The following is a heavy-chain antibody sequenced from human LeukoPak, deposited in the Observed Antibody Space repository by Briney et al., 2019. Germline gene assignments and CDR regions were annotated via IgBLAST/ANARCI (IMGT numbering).Heavy chain of an antibody. J-gene: IGHJ6*03. CDR3: ARRRIAARPYYMDV. CDR1: GGSFSGYY. D-gene: IGHD6-6*01. CDR2: INHSGST. V-gene: IGHV4-34*01. Sequence: PSETLSLTCAVYGGSFSGYYCSWIRQPPGKGLDWIGEINHSGSTNYNPSLKSRVTISVDTSKNQFSLKLSSVTAADTAVYYCARRRIAARPYYMDVWGKGTTVTVSS.